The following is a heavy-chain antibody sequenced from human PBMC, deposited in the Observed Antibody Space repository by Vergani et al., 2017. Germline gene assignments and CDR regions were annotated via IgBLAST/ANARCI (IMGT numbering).Heavy chain of an antibody. CDR2: IYPGDSDT. Sequence: EVQLVQSGAEVKKPGDSLKISCKGSGYSFTTYWIVLVRHIPGHALGWRGIIYPGDSDTRYSPSCPGQVTISADKSISTAYLQWSSLKASDTAMYYCARHRRGGSYYAFDYWGQGTLVTVSS. D-gene: IGHD1-26*01. J-gene: IGHJ4*02. CDR3: ARHRRGGSYYAFDY. CDR1: GYSFTTYW. V-gene: IGHV5-51*01.